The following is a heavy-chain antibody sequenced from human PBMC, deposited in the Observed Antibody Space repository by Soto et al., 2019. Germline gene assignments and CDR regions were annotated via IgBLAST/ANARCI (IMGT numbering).Heavy chain of an antibody. CDR3: ALGVVITNVPFDY. CDR2: INPSGGST. V-gene: IGHV1-46*01. D-gene: IGHD3-22*01. Sequence: ASVKVSCKASGYTFTSYGISWVRQAPGQGLEWMGIINPSGGSTSYAQKFQGRVTMTRDTSTSTVYMELSSLRSEDTAVYYCALGVVITNVPFDYWGQGTLVTVSS. CDR1: GYTFTSYG. J-gene: IGHJ4*02.